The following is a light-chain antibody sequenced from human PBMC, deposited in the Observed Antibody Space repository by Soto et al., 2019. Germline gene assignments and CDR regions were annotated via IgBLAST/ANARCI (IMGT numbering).Light chain of an antibody. CDR1: QSVNSSY. V-gene: IGKV3-20*01. Sequence: EVVLTQSPATLSLSPGERATLSCRASQSVNSSYLAWYQQKPGQAPRLLIYGASNRATGIPDRFSGSGSGTDFTLTISRLEPEDFAVYYCQQYGSSGTFGQGTKVDI. J-gene: IGKJ1*01. CDR2: GAS. CDR3: QQYGSSGT.